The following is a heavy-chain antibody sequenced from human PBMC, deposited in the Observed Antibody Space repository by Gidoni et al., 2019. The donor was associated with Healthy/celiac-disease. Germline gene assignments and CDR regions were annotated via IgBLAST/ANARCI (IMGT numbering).Heavy chain of an antibody. Sequence: EVQLVESGGGLVKPGGSLRLSCAASGFTFSSYSMNWGRQAPGKGLEWVSSISSSSSYIYYADSVKGRFTISRDNAKNSLYLQMNSLRAEDTAVYYCARDKTVSSGWPGIYYYYGMDVWGQGTTVTVSS. V-gene: IGHV3-21*01. J-gene: IGHJ6*02. CDR2: ISSSSSYI. D-gene: IGHD6-19*01. CDR1: GFTFSSYS. CDR3: ARDKTVSSGWPGIYYYYGMDV.